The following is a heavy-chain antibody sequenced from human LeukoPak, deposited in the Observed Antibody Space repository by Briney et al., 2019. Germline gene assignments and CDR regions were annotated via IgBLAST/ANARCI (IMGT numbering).Heavy chain of an antibody. D-gene: IGHD7-27*01. V-gene: IGHV1-69*04. CDR3: ARGVGKNWFDP. CDR1: GGTFSSYA. J-gene: IGHJ5*02. Sequence: ASVKVSCKASGGTFSSYAISWVRQAPGQGLERMGRIIPILGIANYAQKFQGRVTITADKSTSTAYMELSSLRSEDTAVYYCARGVGKNWFDPWGQGTLVTVSS. CDR2: IIPILGIA.